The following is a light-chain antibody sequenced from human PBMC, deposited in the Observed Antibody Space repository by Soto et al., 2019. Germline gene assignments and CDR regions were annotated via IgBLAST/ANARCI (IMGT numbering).Light chain of an antibody. CDR3: SSYITSSAFVV. Sequence: QSALTQPASVSGSPGQSITISCTGTSSDVAFYNHVSWYQQHPGKAPKLLIYEVNNRPSGVSHRFSGSKSGNTASLTISGLQAEDEADYYCSSYITSSAFVVFGGGTKLTVL. CDR1: SSDVAFYNH. J-gene: IGLJ2*01. CDR2: EVN. V-gene: IGLV2-14*01.